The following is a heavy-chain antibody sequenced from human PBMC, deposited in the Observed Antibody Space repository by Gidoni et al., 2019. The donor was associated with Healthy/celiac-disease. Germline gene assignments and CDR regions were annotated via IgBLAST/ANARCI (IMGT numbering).Heavy chain of an antibody. CDR3: ARSKGYCSGGSCYIPYNWFDP. D-gene: IGHD2-15*01. V-gene: IGHV4-34*01. CDR1: GGSFSGYY. Sequence: QVQLQPWGAGLLKPSETLSLTCAVYGGSFSGYYWSWIRQPPGKGLEWIGEINHSGSTNYNPSLKSRVTISVDTSKNQFSLKLSSVTAADTAVYYCARSKGYCSGGSCYIPYNWFDPWGQGTLVTVSS. CDR2: INHSGST. J-gene: IGHJ5*02.